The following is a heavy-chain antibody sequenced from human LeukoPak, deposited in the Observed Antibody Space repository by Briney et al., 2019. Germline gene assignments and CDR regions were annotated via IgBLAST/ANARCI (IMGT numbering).Heavy chain of an antibody. CDR3: ASIPGY. V-gene: IGHV4-59*01. CDR1: GGCISSYY. CDR2: IYYSGST. D-gene: IGHD2-2*02. J-gene: IGHJ4*02. Sequence: SETLSLTCTVSGGCISSYYWSWIRQPPGKGLEWIGYIYYSGSTNYNPSLKSRVTISVDTSKNQFSLKLSSVTAADTAVYYCASIPGYWGQGTLVTVSS.